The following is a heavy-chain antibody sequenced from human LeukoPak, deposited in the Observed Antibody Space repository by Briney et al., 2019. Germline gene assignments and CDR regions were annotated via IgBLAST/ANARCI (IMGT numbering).Heavy chain of an antibody. CDR1: GGSISSYY. D-gene: IGHD3-16*01. CDR3: ARKRKGAYDFDY. J-gene: IGHJ4*02. V-gene: IGHV4-4*07. CDR2: IYASGST. Sequence: SETLSLTCTISGGSISSYYWSWIRQPAGKGLEWIGRIYASGSTNYNPSLKSRVTMSVDTSNNQFSLKLSSVTAADTAVYYCARKRKGAYDFDYWGQGTLVTVSS.